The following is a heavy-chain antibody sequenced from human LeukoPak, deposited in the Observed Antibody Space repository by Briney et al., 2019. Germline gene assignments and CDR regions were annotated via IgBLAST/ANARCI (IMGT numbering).Heavy chain of an antibody. Sequence: GGSLRLSCAAPGFTFSDYYMSWIRQAPGKGLEWVSYISSSGSTIYYADSVKGRFTISRDNAKNSLYLQMNSLRAEDTAVYYCARESPWYYYDSSGYCDYWGQGTLVTVSS. CDR2: ISSSGSTI. D-gene: IGHD3-22*01. CDR3: ARESPWYYYDSSGYCDY. J-gene: IGHJ4*02. V-gene: IGHV3-11*01. CDR1: GFTFSDYY.